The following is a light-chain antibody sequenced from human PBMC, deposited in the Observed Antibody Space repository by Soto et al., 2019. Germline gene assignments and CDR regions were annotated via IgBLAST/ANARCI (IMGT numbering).Light chain of an antibody. Sequence: IVLSDFTEYLGVALCGMARIHCKTNRRVLYSAKNKNFLTWYQQKPGQPPKLLIYWASTRESGVPDRFSGSGSGTDFALTISSLQAEDEAVYYCQQYYSTPPWTFGQGTKVDIK. CDR1: RRVLYSAKNKNF. J-gene: IGKJ1*01. CDR2: WAS. V-gene: IGKV4-1*01. CDR3: QQYYSTPPWT.